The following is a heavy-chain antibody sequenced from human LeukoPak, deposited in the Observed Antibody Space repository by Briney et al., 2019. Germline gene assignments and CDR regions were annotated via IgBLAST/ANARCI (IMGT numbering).Heavy chain of an antibody. CDR2: INWNGGST. J-gene: IGHJ4*02. Sequence: GSLRLSCATSGFTFDDYGMSWVPQASRKGLEWVSGINWNGGSTGYADSVKGRFTISRDNAKNSLYLQMNSLRAEDTALYYCARYPYYEGEGTSDYWGQGTLVTVSS. CDR3: ARYPYYEGEGTSDY. D-gene: IGHD1-26*01. V-gene: IGHV3-20*04. CDR1: GFTFDDYG.